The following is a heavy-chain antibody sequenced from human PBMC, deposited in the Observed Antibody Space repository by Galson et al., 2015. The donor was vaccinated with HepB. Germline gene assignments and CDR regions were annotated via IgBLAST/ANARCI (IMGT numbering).Heavy chain of an antibody. CDR1: GFTFSSYA. CDR3: ARGVWKQWLGQIDY. D-gene: IGHD6-19*01. CDR2: ISYDGSNK. J-gene: IGHJ4*02. Sequence: SLRLSCAASGFTFSSYAMHWVRQAPGKGLEWVAVISYDGSNKYYADSVKGRFTISRDNSKNTLYVQMNSLRAEDTAVYYCARGVWKQWLGQIDYWGQGTLVTVSS. V-gene: IGHV3-30*04.